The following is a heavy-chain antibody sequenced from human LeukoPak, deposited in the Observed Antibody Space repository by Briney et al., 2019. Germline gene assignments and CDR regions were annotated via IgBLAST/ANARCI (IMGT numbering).Heavy chain of an antibody. CDR1: GGSISSYY. J-gene: IGHJ3*02. CDR2: IYNSGST. D-gene: IGHD6-25*01. V-gene: IGHV4-59*08. Sequence: SETLSLTCTVPGGSISSYYWSWIRQPPGKGLDCIGYIYNSGSTNYNPSLKSRVSISVDTSKNQFSLKLSSVTAADTAVYYCARSAIDAFDIWGQGTMVTVSS. CDR3: ARSAIDAFDI.